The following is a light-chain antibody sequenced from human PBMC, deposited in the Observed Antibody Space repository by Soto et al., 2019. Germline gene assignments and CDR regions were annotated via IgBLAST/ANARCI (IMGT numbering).Light chain of an antibody. CDR2: AAS. CDR1: QGISSY. V-gene: IGKV1-9*01. CDR3: KQLNSALRT. Sequence: IQLTQSPSSLSASVGDRVTITCRASQGISSYLVWYQEKQGKAPKLLTYAASTLQSGAPSRISGSGSGTDFTLTISSLQPEDFATCQCKQLNSALRTFGTGTKVDIK. J-gene: IGKJ3*01.